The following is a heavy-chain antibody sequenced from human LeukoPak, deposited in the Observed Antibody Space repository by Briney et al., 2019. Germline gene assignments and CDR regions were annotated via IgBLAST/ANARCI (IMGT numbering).Heavy chain of an antibody. CDR1: AYDFTSYF. D-gene: IGHD3-3*01. Sequence: ASVKVSCKISAYDFTSYFMHWVRQAPGQGPEWMGMINPSGGSTTYAQKFQDGVIMTRDTSTRTVYMELLSLRSDDTAVYYCVRHLPSYDFWSGYSFWGQGTLVTVSS. CDR3: VRHLPSYDFWSGYSF. J-gene: IGHJ4*02. CDR2: INPSGGST. V-gene: IGHV1-46*01.